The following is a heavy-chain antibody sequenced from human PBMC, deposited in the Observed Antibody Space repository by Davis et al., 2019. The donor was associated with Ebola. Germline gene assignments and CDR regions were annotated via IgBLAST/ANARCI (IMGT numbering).Heavy chain of an antibody. J-gene: IGHJ4*02. D-gene: IGHD2-21*02. CDR3: ARAHIVVVTGNDY. CDR1: GYSFTSYW. V-gene: IGHV5-10-1*01. CDR2: IDPSDSYT. Sequence: KVSCKGSGYSFTSYWIGWVRQMPGKGLEWMGRIDPSDSYTNYSPSFQGHVTISSDKSISTAYLQWSSLKASDTAMYYCARAHIVVVTGNDYWGQGTLVTVSS.